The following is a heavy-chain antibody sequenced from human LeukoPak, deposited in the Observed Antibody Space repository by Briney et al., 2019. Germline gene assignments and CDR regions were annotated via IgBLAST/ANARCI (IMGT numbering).Heavy chain of an antibody. CDR3: SRATGLGSPSDY. Sequence: ASVKVSCKASGYTFTGYYMHWVRQAPGQGLEWMGWINPHSGATKYAQKFQARVTMSRDTSINTAYMEVSSLRSDDTAVYFCSRATGLGSPSDYWGQGTLVTVSS. V-gene: IGHV1-2*02. D-gene: IGHD7-27*01. CDR1: GYTFTGYY. J-gene: IGHJ4*02. CDR2: INPHSGAT.